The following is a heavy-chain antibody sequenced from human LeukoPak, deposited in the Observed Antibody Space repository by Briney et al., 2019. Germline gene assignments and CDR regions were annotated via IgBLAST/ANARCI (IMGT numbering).Heavy chain of an antibody. Sequence: SETLSLTFAVFGGSINSYYCSWIRQPPGKGLEWIGYIYYSGNTNYNPSFKSRVTISVDTSKNQFSLKLSSVTAADTAIYYCVRQPSATAAFDIWGQGTMVTVSS. V-gene: IGHV4-59*08. CDR1: GGSINSYY. J-gene: IGHJ3*02. D-gene: IGHD2-2*01. CDR2: IYYSGNT. CDR3: VRQPSATAAFDI.